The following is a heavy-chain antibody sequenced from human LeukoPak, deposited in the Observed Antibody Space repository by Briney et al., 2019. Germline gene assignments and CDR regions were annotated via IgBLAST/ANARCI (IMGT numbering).Heavy chain of an antibody. CDR1: GFTFTSYA. J-gene: IGHJ4*02. V-gene: IGHV3-23*01. CDR3: ATRSYSAGRDF. CDR2: ISRSGDST. Sequence: GGSLRLSCAASGFTFTSYAMTWVRQAPGKGREGVSGISRSGDSTDYADSVKGRFTISRDNPKNMVYLQMNSLRVEDTAVYFCATRSYSAGRDFWGQGTLVTVSS. D-gene: IGHD6-13*01.